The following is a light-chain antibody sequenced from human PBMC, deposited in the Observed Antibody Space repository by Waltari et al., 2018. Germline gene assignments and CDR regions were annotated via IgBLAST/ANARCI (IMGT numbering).Light chain of an antibody. CDR1: PSISSW. CDR3: QQYNSLWT. Sequence: DIQMTQSPSTLSASVGDRVTITCRASPSISSWLAWYQQKPGKAPKLLIYDASSLESGVPSRFSGSGSGTEFTLTISSLQPDDFATYYCQQYNSLWTFGQGTKVEIK. CDR2: DAS. J-gene: IGKJ1*01. V-gene: IGKV1-5*01.